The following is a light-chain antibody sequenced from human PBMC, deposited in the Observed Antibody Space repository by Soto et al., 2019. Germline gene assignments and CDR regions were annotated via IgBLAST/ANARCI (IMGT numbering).Light chain of an antibody. CDR2: GAS. J-gene: IGKJ2*01. CDR3: QHRGKWPRT. CDR1: QSVGRY. V-gene: IGKV3-11*01. Sequence: EIVLTQSPATLSLSPGERVTLSCRASQSVGRYLAWYQQKPGQAPRLRIYGASNRAPGIPARFSGSGYGPDFSLTSSSLESEDFAVYYCQHRGKWPRTFGQGTKLEIK.